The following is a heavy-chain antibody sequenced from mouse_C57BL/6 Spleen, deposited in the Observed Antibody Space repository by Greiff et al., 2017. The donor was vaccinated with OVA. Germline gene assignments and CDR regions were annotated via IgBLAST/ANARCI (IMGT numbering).Heavy chain of an antibody. CDR1: GYTFTSYG. Sequence: VQRQRSGAELARPGASVKLSCKASGYTFTSYGISWVKQRTGQGLEWIGEIYPRSGNTYYNEKFKGKATLTADKSSSTAYMELRSLTSEDSAVYFCASYYDSFAYWGQGTLVTVSA. D-gene: IGHD2-4*01. CDR3: ASYYDSFAY. CDR2: IYPRSGNT. V-gene: IGHV1-81*01. J-gene: IGHJ3*01.